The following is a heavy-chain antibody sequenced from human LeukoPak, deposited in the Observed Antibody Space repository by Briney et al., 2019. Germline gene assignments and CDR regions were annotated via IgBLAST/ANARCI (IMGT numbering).Heavy chain of an antibody. CDR3: ARAQLLWSTGGVSDY. CDR1: GGSFSGYY. D-gene: IGHD3-10*01. CDR2: INHSGST. Sequence: PSETLSLTCAVYGGSFSGYYWSWIRQPPGKGLEWIGEINHSGSTNYNPSLKSRVTISVDTSKNQLSLKLSSVTAAGTAVYYCARAQLLWSTGGVSDYWGQGTLVTVSS. J-gene: IGHJ4*02. V-gene: IGHV4-34*01.